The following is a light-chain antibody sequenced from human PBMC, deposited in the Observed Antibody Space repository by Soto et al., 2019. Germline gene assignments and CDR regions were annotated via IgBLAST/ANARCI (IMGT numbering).Light chain of an antibody. J-gene: IGKJ1*01. Sequence: ETVLTQSPATVSLSPGDRSTLPFRASQSVSSDLAWYQQKPGQAPRLLIYGASSRATGIPDRFSGSGSGTDFTLTISRLEPEDFATYYCQQSSSLPWTFGQGTKVDIK. V-gene: IGKV3D-20*02. CDR2: GAS. CDR3: QQSSSLPWT. CDR1: QSVSSD.